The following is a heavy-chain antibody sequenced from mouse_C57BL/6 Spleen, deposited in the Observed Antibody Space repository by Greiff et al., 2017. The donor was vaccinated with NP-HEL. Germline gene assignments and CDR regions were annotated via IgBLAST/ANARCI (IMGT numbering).Heavy chain of an antibody. CDR3: ARSGYDGDWFAY. D-gene: IGHD2-2*01. V-gene: IGHV1-64*01. CDR1: GYTFTSYW. J-gene: IGHJ3*01. Sequence: QVQLKQPGAELVKPGASVKLSCKASGYTFTSYWMHWVKQRPGQGLEWIGMIHPNSGSTNYNEKFKSKATLTVDKSSSTAYMQLSSLTSEDSAVYYCARSGYDGDWFAYWGQGTLVTVSA. CDR2: IHPNSGST.